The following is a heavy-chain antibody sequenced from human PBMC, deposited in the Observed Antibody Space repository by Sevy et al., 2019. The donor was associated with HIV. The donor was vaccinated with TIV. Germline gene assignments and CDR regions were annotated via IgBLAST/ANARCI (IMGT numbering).Heavy chain of an antibody. J-gene: IGHJ4*02. CDR2: IYYSGST. CDR1: GGSISSYY. D-gene: IGHD3-3*01. V-gene: IGHV4-59*01. Sequence: SETLSLTCTVSGGSISSYYWSWIRHPPGKGLEWIGYIYYSGSTNYNPSLKSRVTISVDTSKNQFSLKLSSVTAADTAVYYCARGGPLRFLFWWGQGTLVTVSS. CDR3: ARGGPLRFLFW.